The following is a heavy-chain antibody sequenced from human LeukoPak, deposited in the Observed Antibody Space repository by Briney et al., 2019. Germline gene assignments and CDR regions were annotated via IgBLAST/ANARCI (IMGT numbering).Heavy chain of an antibody. CDR1: GFTFSDYY. Sequence: PGGSLRLSCAASGFTFSDYYMSWIRQAPGKGLGWVSYISSSGSTIYYADSVKGRFTISRDNAKNSLYLQMNSLRAEDTAVYYCARGGFDSSSLNWFDPWGQGTLVTVSS. V-gene: IGHV3-11*04. CDR2: ISSSGSTI. CDR3: ARGGFDSSSLNWFDP. D-gene: IGHD6-6*01. J-gene: IGHJ5*02.